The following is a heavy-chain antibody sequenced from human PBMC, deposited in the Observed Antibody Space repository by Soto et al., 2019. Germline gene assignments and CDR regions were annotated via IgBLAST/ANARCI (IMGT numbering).Heavy chain of an antibody. J-gene: IGHJ6*02. V-gene: IGHV3-30*18. CDR2: ISYDGSNK. CDR3: AKDLYDIFTGRWDV. D-gene: IGHD3-9*01. CDR1: GFTFSSYG. Sequence: GGSLRLSCAASGFTFSSYGMHWVRQAPGKGLEWVAVISYDGSNKYYADSVKGRFTISRDNSKNTLYLQMNSLRAEDTAVYYCAKDLYDIFTGRWDVWGQGTTVTVSS.